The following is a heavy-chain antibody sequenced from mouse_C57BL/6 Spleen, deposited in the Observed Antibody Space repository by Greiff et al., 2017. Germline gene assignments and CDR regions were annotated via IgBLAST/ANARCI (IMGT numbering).Heavy chain of an antibody. CDR3: TRDGDYYGSSWYFDV. CDR1: GFTFSSYA. V-gene: IGHV5-9-1*02. CDR2: ISSGGDYI. Sequence: EVKVVESGEGLVKPGGSLKLSCAASGFTFSSYAMSWVRQTPEKRLEWVAYISSGGDYIYYADTVKGRFTISRDNARNTLYLQMSSLKSEDTAMYYCTRDGDYYGSSWYFDVWGTGTTVTVSS. J-gene: IGHJ1*03. D-gene: IGHD1-1*01.